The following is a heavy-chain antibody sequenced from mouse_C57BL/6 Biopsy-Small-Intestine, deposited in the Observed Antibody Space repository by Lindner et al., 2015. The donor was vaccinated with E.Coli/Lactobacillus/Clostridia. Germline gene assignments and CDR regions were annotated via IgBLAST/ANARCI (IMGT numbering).Heavy chain of an antibody. D-gene: IGHD2-12*01. CDR1: GYTFTIYW. CDR2: IDPSDSET. Sequence: VQLQESGAEMVRPGASVKLSCKASGYTFTIYWTYWVKQRPGQGLEWIGKIDPSDSETHYNQKFKDKATLTVDKSSSTAYMQLNSLTSEDSAVYYCARPLLGYAMDYWGQGTSVTVSS. CDR3: ARPLLGYAMDY. J-gene: IGHJ4*01. V-gene: IGHV1-61*01.